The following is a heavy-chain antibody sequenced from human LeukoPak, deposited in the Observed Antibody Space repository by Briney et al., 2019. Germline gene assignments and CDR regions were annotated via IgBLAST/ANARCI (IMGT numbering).Heavy chain of an antibody. CDR1: GFTFSSYV. CDR3: ARGNYDILTGSSFDY. J-gene: IGHJ4*02. V-gene: IGHV3-30-3*01. CDR2: ISYDGSKK. Sequence: PGGSLRLSCAVSGFTFSSYVMHWVRQAPGKGLEWVAVISYDGSKKYYAASVKRRFTISRDNYKNTLYLQMNSLRAEYTAVYYCARGNYDILTGSSFDYWGQGTLVTVSS. D-gene: IGHD3-9*01.